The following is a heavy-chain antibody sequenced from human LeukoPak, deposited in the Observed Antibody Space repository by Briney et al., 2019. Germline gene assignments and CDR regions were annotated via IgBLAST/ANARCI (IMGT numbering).Heavy chain of an antibody. CDR3: ARQAPGGAKDAFDI. J-gene: IGHJ3*02. V-gene: IGHV7-4-1*02. D-gene: IGHD3-10*01. CDR2: INTNTGNP. CDR1: GYTLTRHA. Sequence: ASVKVSCKASGYTLTRHAMNWVRQAPGQGLEWMGWINTNTGNPTYAQGFAGRFVFSLDTSVSTTHLQISGLKAEGTAVYYCARQAPGGAKDAFDIWGQGTMVTVSS.